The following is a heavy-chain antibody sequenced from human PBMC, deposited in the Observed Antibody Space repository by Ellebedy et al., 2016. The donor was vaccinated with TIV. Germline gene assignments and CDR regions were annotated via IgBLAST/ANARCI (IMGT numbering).Heavy chain of an antibody. D-gene: IGHD4-23*01. CDR3: ARDGEVGTPTDFFDY. CDR1: GFSFRPYA. J-gene: IGHJ4*02. Sequence: GGSLRLXXAAYGFSFRPYAMHWVRQTPGKGLEWVAVVWHDGSNQYYGDSVKGRFTISGDNSENTVYLQMNSLRAEDTGVYFCARDGEVGTPTDFFDYWGPGTLVTVSS. CDR2: VWHDGSNQ. V-gene: IGHV3-33*01.